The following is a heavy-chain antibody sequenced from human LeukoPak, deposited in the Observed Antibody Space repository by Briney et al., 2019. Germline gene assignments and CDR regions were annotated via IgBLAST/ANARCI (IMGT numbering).Heavy chain of an antibody. CDR2: ISSTGSYI. Sequence: GGSLRLSCAASGFTFSSYSMNWVRQAPGKGLEWLSFISSTGSYIYYADSVKGRFTISRDNAKNSLYLQMNSLRAEDTAVYYCARDFWSGHNWLDPWGQGTLVTVSS. D-gene: IGHD3-3*01. J-gene: IGHJ5*02. CDR3: ARDFWSGHNWLDP. V-gene: IGHV3-21*05. CDR1: GFTFSSYS.